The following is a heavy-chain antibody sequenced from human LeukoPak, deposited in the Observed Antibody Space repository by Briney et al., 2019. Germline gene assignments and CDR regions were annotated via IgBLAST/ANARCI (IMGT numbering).Heavy chain of an antibody. J-gene: IGHJ4*02. V-gene: IGHV3-9*01. CDR3: VKEVGAAVGRSSFDY. D-gene: IGHD6-13*01. CDR1: GFTFDDYA. CDR2: ISWNSATI. Sequence: GRSLRLSCAASGFTFDDYAMHWVRQTPGKGLEWVSHISWNSATIEYADSVKGRFTISRDNAKNSLYLQMNSLRAEDTALYYCVKEVGAAVGRSSFDYWGQGTLVTVSS.